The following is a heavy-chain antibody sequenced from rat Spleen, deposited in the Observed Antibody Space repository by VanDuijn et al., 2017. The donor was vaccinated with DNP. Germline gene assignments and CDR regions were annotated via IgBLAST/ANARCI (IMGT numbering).Heavy chain of an antibody. J-gene: IGHJ4*01. CDR3: ARQPKGSYTPYAMDA. Sequence: EVQLVESGGGLVQPGRSLKLSCAASGFTFSNYYMAWVRQAPKKGLEWVATISTSGSRTYYPDSVKGRFTISRDNAQSSLYLQMNSLKSEDTATYYCARQPKGSYTPYAMDAWGQGTSVTVSS. V-gene: IGHV5-25*01. CDR1: GFTFSNYY. D-gene: IGHD1-2*01. CDR2: ISTSGSRT.